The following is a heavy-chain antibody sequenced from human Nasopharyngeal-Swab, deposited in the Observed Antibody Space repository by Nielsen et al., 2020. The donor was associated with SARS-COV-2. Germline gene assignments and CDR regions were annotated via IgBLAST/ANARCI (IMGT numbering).Heavy chain of an antibody. J-gene: IGHJ3*02. Sequence: WIRQPPGKGLVWVSRINSDGSSTSYADSVKGRFTISRDNAKNTLYLQMNSLRAEDTAVYYYASSRPLWAFDIWGQGTMVTVSS. CDR2: INSDGSST. V-gene: IGHV3-74*01. CDR3: ASSRPLWAFDI.